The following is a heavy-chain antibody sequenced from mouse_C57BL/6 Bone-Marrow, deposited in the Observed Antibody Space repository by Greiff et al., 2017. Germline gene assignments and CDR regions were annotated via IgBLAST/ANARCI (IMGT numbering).Heavy chain of an antibody. J-gene: IGHJ2*01. CDR3: ARSKDYDRRYFDY. CDR2: INPSSGYT. Sequence: QVQLQQSGAELARPGASVKMSCKASGYTFTSYTMHWVKQRPGQGLEWIGYINPSSGYTKYNQKFKDKATLTADKSSSPAYMQLSSLTSEDSAVYYCARSKDYDRRYFDYWGQGTTLTVSS. V-gene: IGHV1-4*01. D-gene: IGHD2-4*01. CDR1: GYTFTSYT.